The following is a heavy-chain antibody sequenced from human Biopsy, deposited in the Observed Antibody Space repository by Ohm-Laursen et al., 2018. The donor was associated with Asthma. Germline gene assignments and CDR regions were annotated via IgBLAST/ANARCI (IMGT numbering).Heavy chain of an antibody. CDR3: ARAVDYSHYYGIDV. Sequence: SVKVSCQTSGYTFNSAGITWVRQAPGQGLGWMGWISVYNGNTKVAQKLQDRVTMITDTSTSTAYMELRSLRSDDTAVYFCARAVDYSHYYGIDVWGQGTTVTVS. D-gene: IGHD3-10*01. V-gene: IGHV1-18*01. J-gene: IGHJ6*02. CDR1: GYTFNSAG. CDR2: ISVYNGNT.